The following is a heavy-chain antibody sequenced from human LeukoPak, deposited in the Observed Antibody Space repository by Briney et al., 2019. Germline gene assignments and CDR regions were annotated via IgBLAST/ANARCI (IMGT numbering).Heavy chain of an antibody. CDR1: GFTFSSYS. Sequence: GGSLRLSCAASGFTFSSYSMNWVRQAPGKGLEWVSSISSSSSYIYYADSVKGRFTISRDNSKNSLYLQMNSLRAEDTAVYYCAKDLQGGNNYGSIFGYFDYWGQGALVTVSS. V-gene: IGHV3-21*04. J-gene: IGHJ4*02. CDR2: ISSSSSYI. D-gene: IGHD5-18*01. CDR3: AKDLQGGNNYGSIFGYFDY.